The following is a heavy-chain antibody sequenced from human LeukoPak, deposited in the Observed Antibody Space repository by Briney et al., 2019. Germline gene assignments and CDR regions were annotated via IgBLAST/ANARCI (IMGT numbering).Heavy chain of an antibody. Sequence: GGSLRLSCAASGFTFSSYVMSWVRQAPGKGLEWVSTISGSGAGTYYADSVKGRFTISRDNSKSTLYLQINSLRAEDTAVYFCAKALYGDYDFDYGFDYWGQGTLVTVSS. CDR1: GFTFSSYV. CDR2: ISGSGAGT. J-gene: IGHJ4*02. D-gene: IGHD4-17*01. CDR3: AKALYGDYDFDYGFDY. V-gene: IGHV3-23*01.